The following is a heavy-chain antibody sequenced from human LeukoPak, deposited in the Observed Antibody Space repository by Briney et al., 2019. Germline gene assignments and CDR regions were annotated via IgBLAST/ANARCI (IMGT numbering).Heavy chain of an antibody. CDR2: ISGDGVSR. Sequence: GGSLRLSCAAYGFTFKTYARMWVRQAPGKGLEWVSAISGDGVSRDYSDSVRGGITISRDNSNNTLYLQMNSPRVEDTALYFCAKRVGAAPDNWGLGTLVTVSS. V-gene: IGHV3-23*01. D-gene: IGHD1-26*01. CDR1: GFTFKTYA. J-gene: IGHJ4*02. CDR3: AKRVGAAPDN.